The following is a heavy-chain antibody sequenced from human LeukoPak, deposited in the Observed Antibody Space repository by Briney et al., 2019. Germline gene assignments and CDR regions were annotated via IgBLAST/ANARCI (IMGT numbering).Heavy chain of an antibody. D-gene: IGHD2/OR15-2a*01. CDR1: GDSVSSNSAA. Sequence: SQTLTLTCAISGDSVSSNSAAWNWIRRSPSRGLDWLGRTYYRSKWYNDYAVSVKSRITNKPDTSKNQFPHQLNSVATEDTAVYYCARGNSRGYSYYYLDVWGKGTTATVSS. CDR3: ARGNSRGYSYYYLDV. CDR2: TYYRSKWYN. J-gene: IGHJ6*03. V-gene: IGHV6-1*01.